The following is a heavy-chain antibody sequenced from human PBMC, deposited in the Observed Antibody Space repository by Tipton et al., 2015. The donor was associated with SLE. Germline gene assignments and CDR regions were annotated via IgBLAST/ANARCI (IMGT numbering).Heavy chain of an antibody. Sequence: TLSLTCIVSGVSINSHYWTWIRQPPGKGLEWIGFIHHSGNTKYNTSLESRVTMSIDTSKNQFSLRLTSMIAADTAVYYCARDSCSSNSCRRKDNWFDSWGQGTLVTVSS. CDR1: GVSINSHY. CDR2: IHHSGNT. D-gene: IGHD2-2*01. J-gene: IGHJ5*01. CDR3: ARDSCSSNSCRRKDNWFDS. V-gene: IGHV4-59*11.